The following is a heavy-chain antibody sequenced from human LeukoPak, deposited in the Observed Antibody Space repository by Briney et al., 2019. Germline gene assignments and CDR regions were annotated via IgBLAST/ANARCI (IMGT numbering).Heavy chain of an antibody. J-gene: IGHJ4*02. CDR1: GASISSNNW. CDR2: IYHSGST. D-gene: IGHD6-13*01. CDR3: ASRAAAGYLYYFDY. Sequence: SGTLSLTCAVSGASISSNNWWSWVRQPPGKGLEWIGEIYHSGSTNYHPSLKSRVTISVDKSKNQFSLILSSVTAADTAVYYCASRAAAGYLYYFDYWGQGTLVTVSS. V-gene: IGHV4-4*02.